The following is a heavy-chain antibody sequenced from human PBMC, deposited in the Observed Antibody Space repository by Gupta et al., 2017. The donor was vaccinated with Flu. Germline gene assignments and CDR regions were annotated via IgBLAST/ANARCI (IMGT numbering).Heavy chain of an antibody. Sequence: EVFLVESGGGLAQPGGSLRLSCADSGFDFNSYEMSWVRQAPGRGLEWVAFISSSSVTYYTDPVRGRFTISRDNANKLLYLQMSSLRGEDTAIYYCARGHWDNWGQGTLVTVSS. CDR1: GFDFNSYE. J-gene: IGHJ4*02. D-gene: IGHD1-26*01. V-gene: IGHV3-48*03. CDR3: ARGHWDN. CDR2: ISSSSVT.